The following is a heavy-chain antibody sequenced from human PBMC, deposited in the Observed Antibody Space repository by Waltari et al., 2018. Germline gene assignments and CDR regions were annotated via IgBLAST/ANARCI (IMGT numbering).Heavy chain of an antibody. J-gene: IGHJ4*02. V-gene: IGHV4-39*07. CDR1: GGSISSSSYY. Sequence: QLQLQESGPGLVKPSETLSLTCTVSGGSISSSSYYWGWIRQPPGKGLEWIGSIYYSGGTYYNPSLKSRVTISVDTSKNQFSLKLSSVTAADTAVYYCAGNGIQLWLLELDYWGQGTLVTVSS. CDR3: AGNGIQLWLLELDY. D-gene: IGHD5-18*01. CDR2: IYYSGGT.